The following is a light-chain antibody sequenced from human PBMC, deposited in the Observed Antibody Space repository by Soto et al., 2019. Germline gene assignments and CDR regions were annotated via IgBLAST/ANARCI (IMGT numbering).Light chain of an antibody. CDR1: SSDVGTYNY. V-gene: IGLV2-11*01. CDR2: DVR. CDR3: CSYAGSYTVL. J-gene: IGLJ2*01. Sequence: QSALTQPRSVSGSPGQSGTISFTGTSSDVGTYNYVSWFQQYPGKAPKGMISDVRKRPSGVPDRLSGSKSGNTASLTISGLQAEDEADYYCCSYAGSYTVLFGGGTKLTVL.